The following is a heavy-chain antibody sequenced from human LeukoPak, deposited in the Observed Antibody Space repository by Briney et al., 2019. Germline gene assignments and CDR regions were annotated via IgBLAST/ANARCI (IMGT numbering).Heavy chain of an antibody. Sequence: GGSLRLSCAASGFTFISYTMNWVRQAPGKGLEWVSYISSSGSTIYYADSVKGRFTISRDNAKNSLYLQMNSLRAEDTAVYYCAELGITMIGGVWGKGTTVTISS. CDR2: ISSSGSTI. J-gene: IGHJ6*04. CDR1: GFTFISYT. CDR3: AELGITMIGGV. D-gene: IGHD3-10*02. V-gene: IGHV3-48*04.